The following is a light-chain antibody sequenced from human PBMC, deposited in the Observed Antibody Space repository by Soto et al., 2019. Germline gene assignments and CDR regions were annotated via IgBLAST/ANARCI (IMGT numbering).Light chain of an antibody. Sequence: QSALTQPRSVSGSPGQSVTISCTGTSSDVGDYKYVSWYRQHPGKAPKLIISDVSERPSGVPDRFSGSKSGNTASLTISGLQAEDEDDYYCCSYAGSYSYVFGTGTKLTVL. V-gene: IGLV2-11*01. CDR1: SSDVGDYKY. CDR2: DVS. J-gene: IGLJ1*01. CDR3: CSYAGSYSYV.